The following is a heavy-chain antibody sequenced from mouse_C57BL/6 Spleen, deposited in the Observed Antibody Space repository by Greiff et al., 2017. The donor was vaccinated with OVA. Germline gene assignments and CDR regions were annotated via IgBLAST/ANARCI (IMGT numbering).Heavy chain of an antibody. D-gene: IGHD2-5*01. CDR3: ARSGGSYSNGFDY. CDR1: GYAFTNYL. V-gene: IGHV1-54*01. J-gene: IGHJ2*01. Sequence: QVQLQQSGAELVRPGTSVKVSCKASGYAFTNYLIEWVKQRPGQGLEWIGVINPGSGGTNYNEKFKGKATPTADKSSSTAYMQLSSLTSEDSAVYFCARSGGSYSNGFDYWGQGTTLTVSS. CDR2: INPGSGGT.